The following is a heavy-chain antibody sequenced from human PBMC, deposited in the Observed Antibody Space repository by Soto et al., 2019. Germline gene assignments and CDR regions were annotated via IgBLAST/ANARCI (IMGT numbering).Heavy chain of an antibody. J-gene: IGHJ6*02. CDR2: INHSVTT. CDR1: GGSFSGYY. CDR3: ARDFGYSSSWYVAVESYYYYSMDV. D-gene: IGHD6-13*01. V-gene: IGHV4-34*01. Sequence: SETLSLTCAVYGGSFSGYYWSWIRQPPGKGLEWIGEINHSVTTNYNPSLKSRVTISVDTSKNQVSLKLSSVTASDTAVYCCARDFGYSSSWYVAVESYYYYSMDVWGQGTTVTV.